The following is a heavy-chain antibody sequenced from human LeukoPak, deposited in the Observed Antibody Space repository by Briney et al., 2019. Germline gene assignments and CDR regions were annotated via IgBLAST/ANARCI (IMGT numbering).Heavy chain of an antibody. CDR1: GDSVTNYY. CDR2: IFYRGNS. J-gene: IGHJ4*02. V-gene: IGHV4-59*02. CDR3: ARGRGQQLGNFDY. Sequence: SETLSLTCSVSGDSVTNYYWSWIRQPPGKGLEYVGYIFYRGNSNYSPSLKSRLTMSVDTSRNQLSLKLSSVTAADTAVYYCARGRGQQLGNFDYWGQGTLVTVSS. D-gene: IGHD6-13*01.